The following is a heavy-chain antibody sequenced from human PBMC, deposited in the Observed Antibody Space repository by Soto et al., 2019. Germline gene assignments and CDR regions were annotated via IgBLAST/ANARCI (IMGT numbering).Heavy chain of an antibody. J-gene: IGHJ4*02. CDR3: AITIHDYGGIFDY. CDR1: GYSFTSYW. CDR2: LDPSDSYT. D-gene: IGHD4-17*01. V-gene: IGHV5-10-1*03. Sequence: EVQLVQSGAEVKKPGESLRISCKGSGYSFTSYWISWVRQMPGKGLEWRRRLDPSDSYTNYSPSFQGHVTISADKSISTAYLQWSSLKASDTAMYYCAITIHDYGGIFDYCGQGTLVTVSS.